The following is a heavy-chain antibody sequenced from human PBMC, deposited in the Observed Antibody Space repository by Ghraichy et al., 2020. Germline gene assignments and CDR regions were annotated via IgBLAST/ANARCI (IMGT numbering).Heavy chain of an antibody. CDR2: ISSSSYI. D-gene: IGHD3-16*01. CDR1: GFTFSSYS. V-gene: IGHV3-21*01. CDR3: ARDSSGASYDYVWGSTDGAFDI. J-gene: IGHJ3*02. Sequence: GESLNISCAASGFTFSSYSMNWVRQAPGKGLEWVSSISSSSYIYYADSVKGRFTISRDNAKNSLYLQMNSLRAEDTAVYYCARDSSGASYDYVWGSTDGAFDIWGQGTMVTVSS.